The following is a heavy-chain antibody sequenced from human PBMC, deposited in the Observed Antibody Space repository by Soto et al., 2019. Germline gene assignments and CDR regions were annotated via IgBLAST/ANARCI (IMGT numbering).Heavy chain of an antibody. CDR2: INAGNGNT. D-gene: IGHD3-16*02. CDR1: GYTFTSYA. J-gene: IGHJ4*02. Sequence: ASVKVSCKASGYTFTSYAMHWVRQAPGQRLEWMGWINAGNGNTKYSQKFQGRVTITRDTSASTAYMELSSLRSEDTAVYYCARARAYDYVWGSYRALDYWGQGTLVTVSS. CDR3: ARARAYDYVWGSYRALDY. V-gene: IGHV1-3*01.